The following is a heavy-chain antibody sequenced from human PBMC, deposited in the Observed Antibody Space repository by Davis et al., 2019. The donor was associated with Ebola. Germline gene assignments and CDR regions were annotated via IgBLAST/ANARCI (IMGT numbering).Heavy chain of an antibody. Sequence: SVKVSCKASGGTFSSYAISWVRQAPGQGLEWMGGIIPIFGTANYAQKFQGRVTITADESTRTAYMELSSLRSEDTAVYYCASDGASYQLLYYYYMDVWGKGTTVTVSS. V-gene: IGHV1-69*13. CDR2: IIPIFGTA. CDR3: ASDGASYQLLYYYYMDV. CDR1: GGTFSSYA. D-gene: IGHD2-2*01. J-gene: IGHJ6*03.